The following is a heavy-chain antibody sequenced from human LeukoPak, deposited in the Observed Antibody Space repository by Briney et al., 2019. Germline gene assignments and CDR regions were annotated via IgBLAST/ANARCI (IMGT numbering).Heavy chain of an antibody. Sequence: GRSLTLSCAASGFXFSSFGIHWVRQAPGKGLEWVAVKGRFTISRDNSKNTLYLQMNSLRDDDTAVYYCVRGVGVSRFNYLDSWGQGTLVIVSS. V-gene: IGHV3-33*01. CDR3: VRGVGVSRFNYLDS. D-gene: IGHD6-13*01. CDR1: GFXFSSFG. J-gene: IGHJ4*02.